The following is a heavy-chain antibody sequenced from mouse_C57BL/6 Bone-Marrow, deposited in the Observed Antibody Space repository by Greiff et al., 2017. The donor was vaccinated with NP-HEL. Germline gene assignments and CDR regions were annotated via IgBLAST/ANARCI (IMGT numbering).Heavy chain of an antibody. CDR2: INYDGSST. V-gene: IGHV5-16*01. CDR3: ARVHSNSYAMDY. J-gene: IGHJ4*01. D-gene: IGHD2-5*01. Sequence: DVQLVESEGGLVQPGSSMKLSCTASGFTFSDYYMAWVRQVPEKGLEWVANINYDGSSTYYLDSLKSRFIISRDNAKNILYLQMSSLKSEDTATYYCARVHSNSYAMDYWGQGTSVTVSS. CDR1: GFTFSDYY.